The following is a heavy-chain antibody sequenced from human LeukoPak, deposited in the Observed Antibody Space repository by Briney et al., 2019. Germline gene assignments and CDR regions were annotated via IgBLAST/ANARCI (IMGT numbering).Heavy chain of an antibody. J-gene: IGHJ4*02. CDR2: IRSKAYGGTT. D-gene: IGHD3-22*01. Sequence: GGSLRLSCTASGFTFGDYAMSWVRQAPGKGLEWVGFIRSKAYGGTTEYAASAKGRFTISRDDSKSIAYLQMNSLKTEDTAVYYCTRGRDDSSGYYPYYFDYWGQGTLVTVSS. CDR1: GFTFGDYA. V-gene: IGHV3-49*04. CDR3: TRGRDDSSGYYPYYFDY.